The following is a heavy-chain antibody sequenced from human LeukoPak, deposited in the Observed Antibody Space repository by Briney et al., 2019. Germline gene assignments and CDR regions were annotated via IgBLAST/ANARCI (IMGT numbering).Heavy chain of an antibody. J-gene: IGHJ6*04. CDR1: GGPFSGYY. V-gene: IGHV4-34*01. CDR2: INHSGST. CDR3: ARGRVVRGVIPRASYYGMDV. D-gene: IGHD3-10*01. Sequence: SETLSLTCAVYGGPFSGYYWSWIRQPPGKGLEWIGEINHSGSTNYNPSLKSRVTISVDTSKNQFSLKLSSVTAADTAVYYCARGRVVRGVIPRASYYGMDVRGKGTTVTVSS.